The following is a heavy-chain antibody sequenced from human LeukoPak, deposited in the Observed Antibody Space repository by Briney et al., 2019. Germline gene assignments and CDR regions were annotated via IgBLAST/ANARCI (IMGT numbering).Heavy chain of an antibody. Sequence: GGSLRLSCAASGFAFSYYWMNWVRQAPGKGLEWVANIKQDGSEKSHVDSVKGRFTISRDNAKNTLYLQMTTLRAEDTAVYFCARHTSDWYKEGANWGQGTPVTVSS. J-gene: IGHJ4*02. CDR1: GFAFSYYW. D-gene: IGHD6-19*01. V-gene: IGHV3-7*01. CDR2: IKQDGSEK. CDR3: ARHTSDWYKEGAN.